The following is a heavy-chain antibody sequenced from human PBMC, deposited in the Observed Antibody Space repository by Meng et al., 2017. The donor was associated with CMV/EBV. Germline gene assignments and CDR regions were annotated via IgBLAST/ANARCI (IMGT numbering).Heavy chain of an antibody. Sequence: VLLGGLGGGGGQPGGSLRLSCAASGFTFSSSAMHWVRQPPGKGLEWVSFIAHDGSAKTYTDSVKGRFTISRDDSENTVYLEMNSLRVEDTAVYYCAKDLYYSFDYWGQGTLVTVSS. CDR3: AKDLYYSFDY. J-gene: IGHJ4*02. CDR2: IAHDGSAK. D-gene: IGHD2-8*01. V-gene: IGHV3-30*02. CDR1: GFTFSSSA.